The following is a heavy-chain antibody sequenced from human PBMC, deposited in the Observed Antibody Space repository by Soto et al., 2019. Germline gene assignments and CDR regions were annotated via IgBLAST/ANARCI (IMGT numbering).Heavy chain of an antibody. Sequence: GESLKISCKCSGCSFTSQWIGWVRQMPGKGLEWMGIIYPGDSDTRYSPSFQGQVTISADKSISTAYLQWSSLKASDTAMYYCATDVVVTAIGAFDIWGQGTMVTVSS. V-gene: IGHV5-51*01. CDR2: IYPGDSDT. CDR3: ATDVVVTAIGAFDI. J-gene: IGHJ3*02. D-gene: IGHD2-21*02. CDR1: GCSFTSQW.